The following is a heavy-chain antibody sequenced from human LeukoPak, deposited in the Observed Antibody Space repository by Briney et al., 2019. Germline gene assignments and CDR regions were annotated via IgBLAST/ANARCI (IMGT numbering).Heavy chain of an antibody. D-gene: IGHD3-10*01. CDR1: GYTFTAYY. Sequence: ASVKVSCKASGYTFTAYYMHWVRQAPGQGLEWMGWINPSSGGTNYAQKFQGRVIMTRDTSISTAYMELSRLTSDDTAVYYCARDNNYYGSGSYYSVDYWGQGTLVTVSS. J-gene: IGHJ4*02. CDR2: INPSSGGT. V-gene: IGHV1-2*02. CDR3: ARDNNYYGSGSYYSVDY.